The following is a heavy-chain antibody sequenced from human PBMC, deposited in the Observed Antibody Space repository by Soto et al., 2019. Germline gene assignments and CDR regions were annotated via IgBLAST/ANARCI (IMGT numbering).Heavy chain of an antibody. V-gene: IGHV4-4*02. CDR3: ARGGHSSGWS. D-gene: IGHD6-19*01. J-gene: IGHJ5*02. CDR2: VSHRGTT. CDR1: GGSITSSNW. Sequence: QVQLQESGPGLVKPSGTLSLTCAVSGGSITSSNWWSWARQPPGKGLEWIGEVSHRGTTTYNPSLKXXPXNSXDESKNQFHLKLPPVTAADTAVYYCARGGHSSGWSWGQGTLVTVSS.